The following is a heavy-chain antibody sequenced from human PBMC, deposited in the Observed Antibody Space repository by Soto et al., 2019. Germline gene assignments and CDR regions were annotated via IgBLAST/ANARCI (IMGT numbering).Heavy chain of an antibody. D-gene: IGHD1-26*01. CDR3: ARMGSGELKSYYGMDV. V-gene: IGHV3-64*01. CDR1: GFTFSSYA. J-gene: IGHJ6*02. CDR2: ISSNGGST. Sequence: EVQLVESGGGLVQPGGSLRLSCAASGFTFSSYAMHWVRQAPGKGLEYVSAISSNGGSTYYANSVKGRFTISRDNSKNTLYLQMGSLRAEDMAVYYCARMGSGELKSYYGMDVWGQGTTVTVSS.